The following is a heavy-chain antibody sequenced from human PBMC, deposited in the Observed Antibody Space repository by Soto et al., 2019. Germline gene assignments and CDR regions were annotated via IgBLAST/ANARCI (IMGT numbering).Heavy chain of an antibody. Sequence: ASVKVSCKASGYTFSNYDINWVRQATGQGLEWMGWLNPNTDKTGSAQKFQGRVTMTRNTSISTAYLELSVLRSDDTAVYYCARGIKGLPPSAFDIWGQGTRVTVSS. CDR3: ARGIKGLPPSAFDI. CDR2: LNPNTDKT. CDR1: GYTFSNYD. D-gene: IGHD5-12*01. V-gene: IGHV1-8*01. J-gene: IGHJ3*02.